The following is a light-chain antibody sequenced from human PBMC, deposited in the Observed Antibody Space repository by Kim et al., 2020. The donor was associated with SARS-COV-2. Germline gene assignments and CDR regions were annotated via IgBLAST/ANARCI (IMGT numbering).Light chain of an antibody. CDR3: SSYTGSSTPYV. J-gene: IGLJ1*01. V-gene: IGLV2-14*03. CDR1: SSDVGGYNY. Sequence: QSITLSCTGTSSDVGGYNYVSWYQQHPGKAPNLMIYDVSHRPSGVSNRFSGSKSGNTASLTISGLQAEDEADYYCSSYTGSSTPYVFGSGTKVTVL. CDR2: DVS.